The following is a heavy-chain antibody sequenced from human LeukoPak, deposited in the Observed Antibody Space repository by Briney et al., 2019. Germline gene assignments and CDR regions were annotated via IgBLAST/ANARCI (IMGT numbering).Heavy chain of an antibody. J-gene: IGHJ4*02. CDR1: GLTFSNYA. CDR3: AKDMRRWLQPFDY. V-gene: IGHV3-23*01. D-gene: IGHD5-24*01. CDR2: ISGTGGTT. Sequence: GGSLRLSCAASGLTFSNYAMSWVRQAPGKGLDWVSAISGTGGTTYYADSVKGRFTISRDNSKNTLYLQMNSLRAEDTAVYYCAKDMRRWLQPFDYWGQGTLVTVSS.